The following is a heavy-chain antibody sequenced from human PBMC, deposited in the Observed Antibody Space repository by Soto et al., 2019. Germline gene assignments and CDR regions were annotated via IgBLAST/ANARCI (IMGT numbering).Heavy chain of an antibody. CDR2: INHSGRT. D-gene: IGHD6-6*01. CDR1: GGSFSSYY. CDR3: AGGAANSSSSYMDV. Sequence: QVQLQQWGAGLLKPSETLSLTCAVYGGSFSSYYWSWIRQPPGKGLEWIGEINHSGRTNYNPSLKSRVTTSVDTSKNQFSLKLSSVTAADTAVYYCAGGAANSSSSYMDVWGKGTTVTVSS. V-gene: IGHV4-34*01. J-gene: IGHJ6*03.